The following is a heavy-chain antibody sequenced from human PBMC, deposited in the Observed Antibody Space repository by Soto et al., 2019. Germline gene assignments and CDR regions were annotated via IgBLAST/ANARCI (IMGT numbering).Heavy chain of an antibody. Sequence: EVQLVESGGGLVKPGGSLRLSCAASGFTFSSYSMNWVRQAPGKGLEWVSSISSSSSYIYYADSVKGRFTISRDNDKNSLYLQMNSLRAEDTAVYYCARDRLAAAGGGWFDPWGQGTLVTVSS. V-gene: IGHV3-21*01. CDR3: ARDRLAAAGGGWFDP. CDR2: ISSSSSYI. D-gene: IGHD6-13*01. CDR1: GFTFSSYS. J-gene: IGHJ5*02.